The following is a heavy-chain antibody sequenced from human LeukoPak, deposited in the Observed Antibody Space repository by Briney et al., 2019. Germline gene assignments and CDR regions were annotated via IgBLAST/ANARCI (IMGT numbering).Heavy chain of an antibody. D-gene: IGHD3-16*02. V-gene: IGHV4-34*01. Sequence: SSETLSLTCAVYGGSFSGYYWSWIRQPPGKGLEWIGEINHSGSTNYNPSLKSRVTISVDTSKNQFSLKLSSVTAADTAVYYCAPTPGGRLGGVIVAPDWGQGTLVTVSS. J-gene: IGHJ4*02. CDR2: INHSGST. CDR1: GGSFSGYY. CDR3: APTPGGRLGGVIVAPD.